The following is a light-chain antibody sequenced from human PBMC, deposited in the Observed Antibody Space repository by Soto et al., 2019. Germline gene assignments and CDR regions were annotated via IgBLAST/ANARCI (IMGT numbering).Light chain of an antibody. J-gene: IGKJ3*01. CDR2: GAS. CDR1: QGISSY. Sequence: DIQMTQSPSAMSASVGDRVTITCRASQGISSYLAWFQQIPGRVPRRLIYGASTLQTGVPSRFSGSGSGTEFTLTISSLQPEDFATYYCLQYNGYPFTFGPGTKVGIK. CDR3: LQYNGYPFT. V-gene: IGKV1-17*03.